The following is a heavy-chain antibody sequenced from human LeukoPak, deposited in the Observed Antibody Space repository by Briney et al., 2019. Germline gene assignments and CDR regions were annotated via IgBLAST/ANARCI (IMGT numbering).Heavy chain of an antibody. Sequence: GGSLRLSCAASGFTFSIYAMSWVRQAPGKGLEWVSAISCSGGSTYYAHSVKGRLTISRDNSKNTLYLQMKSLRAEDTAVYYCAKGGCVGTSCYRRAFDIWGQGTMVTVSS. J-gene: IGHJ3*02. CDR2: ISCSGGST. CDR3: AKGGCVGTSCYRRAFDI. CDR1: GFTFSIYA. V-gene: IGHV3-23*01. D-gene: IGHD2-2*01.